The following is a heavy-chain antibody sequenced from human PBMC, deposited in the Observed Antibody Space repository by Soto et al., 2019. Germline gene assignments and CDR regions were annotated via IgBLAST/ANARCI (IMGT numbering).Heavy chain of an antibody. V-gene: IGHV3-48*02. CDR2: ISGGGRPI. CDR1: GFTFSTFS. J-gene: IGHJ4*02. D-gene: IGHD6-19*01. CDR3: ARDPGWDFDS. Sequence: EVQLVESGGGSVQPGGSLRLSCAASGFTFSTFSMNWVRQAPGRGLEWISYISGGGRPISYADSVKGRFTISRDNAKNSLYLQMDSLTDEDTAVYYCARDPGWDFDSWGQGTLVTVSS.